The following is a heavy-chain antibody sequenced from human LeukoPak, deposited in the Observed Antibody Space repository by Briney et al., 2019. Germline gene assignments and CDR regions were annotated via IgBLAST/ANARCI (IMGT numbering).Heavy chain of an antibody. CDR2: INSDGSFT. D-gene: IGHD5-12*01. J-gene: IGHJ4*02. Sequence: GGSLRLSCAASGFTFSSYWMHWVRQAPGKGLVWVSRINSDGSFTNYADSVKGRFTISRDNAKNTLYLQMNSLRAEDTAVYYCARAPVGSDYDLHLDYWGQGTLVTVSS. V-gene: IGHV3-74*01. CDR1: GFTFSSYW. CDR3: ARAPVGSDYDLHLDY.